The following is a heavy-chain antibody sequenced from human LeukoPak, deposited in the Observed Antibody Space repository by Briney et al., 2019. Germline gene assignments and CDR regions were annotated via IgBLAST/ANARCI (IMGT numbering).Heavy chain of an antibody. CDR3: ATDVAVAGTGASDI. V-gene: IGHV4-30-4*08. D-gene: IGHD6-19*01. CDR1: GGSISSGDYY. Sequence: PSQTLSLTCTVSGGSISSGDYYWSWIRQPPGKGLEWIGYIYYTGTTYYSPSLKSRVTISVGTSKNQFSLKLSSVTAADTAVYYCATDVAVAGTGASDIWGQGTMVTVSS. J-gene: IGHJ3*02. CDR2: IYYTGTT.